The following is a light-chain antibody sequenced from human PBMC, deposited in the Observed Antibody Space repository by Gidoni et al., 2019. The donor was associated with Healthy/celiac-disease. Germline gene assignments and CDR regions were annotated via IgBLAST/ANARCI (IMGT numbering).Light chain of an antibody. V-gene: IGKV3-20*01. CDR1: QSISSSY. Sequence: EIVFTQSPGTLSLSPGERATLSCRASQSISSSYLAWYQKKPGQAPRLLNYGASSRATSLPDRFSGGGSGTDFTLTISRLEPEDFAVYYCQQYGRSWTFGQGTKVEIK. CDR2: GAS. J-gene: IGKJ1*01. CDR3: QQYGRSWT.